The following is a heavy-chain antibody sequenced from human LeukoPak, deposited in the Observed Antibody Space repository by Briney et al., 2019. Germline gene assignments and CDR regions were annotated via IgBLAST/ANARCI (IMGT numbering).Heavy chain of an antibody. Sequence: PGGSLRLSCAASGFTLSTFGMSWVRRAPGKGPEWVSGSTGSGATTYYADSVKGRFTISRDNSQNTLYLQMNTLRAEDTAVYYCAKVVSGFHFDCWGQGTLVTVSS. CDR2: STGSGATT. J-gene: IGHJ4*02. CDR1: GFTLSTFG. D-gene: IGHD1-26*01. CDR3: AKVVSGFHFDC. V-gene: IGHV3-23*01.